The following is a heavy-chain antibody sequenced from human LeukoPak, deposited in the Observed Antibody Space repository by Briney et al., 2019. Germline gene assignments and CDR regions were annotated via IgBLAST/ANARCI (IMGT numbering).Heavy chain of an antibody. V-gene: IGHV3-23*01. Sequence: GGSLRLSCAASGFTFSSYAMSWVRQAPGKGLEWVSAISGSGGSTYYADSVKGRFTISRDNAKNSLYLQMNSLRAEDTAVYYCASQLGIWAFDIWGQGTMVTVSS. CDR1: GFTFSSYA. CDR3: ASQLGIWAFDI. CDR2: ISGSGGST. D-gene: IGHD7-27*01. J-gene: IGHJ3*02.